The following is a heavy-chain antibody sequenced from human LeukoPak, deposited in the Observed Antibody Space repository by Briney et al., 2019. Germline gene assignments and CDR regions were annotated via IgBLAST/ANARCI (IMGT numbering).Heavy chain of an antibody. CDR3: ASYDILTGYHAPFDY. CDR1: GFTFGSYG. J-gene: IGHJ4*02. V-gene: IGHV3-30*03. D-gene: IGHD3-9*01. Sequence: GRSLRLSCAASGFTFGSYGIHWVRQAPGKGLEWVALISFDAKNIYYAESVKGRFTVSRDNSQNMVYLQLNSLRTEDSAVYYCASYDILTGYHAPFDYWGQGTLVTVSS. CDR2: ISFDAKNI.